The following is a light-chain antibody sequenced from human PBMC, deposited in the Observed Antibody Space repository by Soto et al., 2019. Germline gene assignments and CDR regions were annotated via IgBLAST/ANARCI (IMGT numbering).Light chain of an antibody. V-gene: IGKV3-20*01. CDR3: QQYGSALYT. CDR2: GAS. CDR1: QSVSSSY. Sequence: EIVLTQSPGTLSLSPGERATLSCRASQSVSSSYLAWYQQKPGQAPRLLIYGASSRATGIPDRFSGSGSGTDFTLTISRLEPEDFAVYYCQQYGSALYTFGQGTMLESK. J-gene: IGKJ2*01.